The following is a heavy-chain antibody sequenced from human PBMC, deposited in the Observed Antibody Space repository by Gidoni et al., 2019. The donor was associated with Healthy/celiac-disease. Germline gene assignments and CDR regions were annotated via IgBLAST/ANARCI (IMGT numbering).Heavy chain of an antibody. CDR3: ARHEGGYDFWSGYSGFYGMDV. J-gene: IGHJ6*02. Sequence: QVQLQESGPGLVKPSETLSLTCTVSGGSISSRSYPWDWFRQPPGKGLEWIGGIYYSGSTYYNPSLKSRVTISIDKSKNHFSLKLRSATAADTAVYYCARHEGGYDFWSGYSGFYGMDVWGQGTTVTVSS. CDR1: GGSISSRSYP. D-gene: IGHD3-3*01. V-gene: IGHV4-39*01. CDR2: IYYSGST.